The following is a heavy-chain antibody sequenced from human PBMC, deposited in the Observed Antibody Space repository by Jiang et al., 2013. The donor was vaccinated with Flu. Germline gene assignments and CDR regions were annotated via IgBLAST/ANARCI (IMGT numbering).Heavy chain of an antibody. Sequence: GSGLVKPSETLSLTCSVSGDSTSSDHWSWIRQPPGKGLEWIGHIYYSGSNKYNPSLKSRVTISVDPSKKQFSLKLISVNAADTAVYYCATFIAGLGGAGSWGQGTLVTVSS. D-gene: IGHD2-21*01. CDR2: IYYSGSN. J-gene: IGHJ5*02. CDR3: ATFIAGLGGAGS. CDR1: GDSTSSDH. V-gene: IGHV4-59*01.